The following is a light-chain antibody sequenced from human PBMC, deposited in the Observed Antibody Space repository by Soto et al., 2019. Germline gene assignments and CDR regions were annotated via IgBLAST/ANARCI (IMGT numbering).Light chain of an antibody. J-gene: IGKJ1*01. Sequence: EIVMTQSPATLSVSPGERATLSCRASQSVSSKLAWYQQKPGQAPRLLIYGASSRATGIPDRFSGSGSGTDFTLTISRLEPEDFVVYYCQQYGSSPQTFGQGTKV. CDR2: GAS. CDR3: QQYGSSPQT. CDR1: QSVSSK. V-gene: IGKV3-20*01.